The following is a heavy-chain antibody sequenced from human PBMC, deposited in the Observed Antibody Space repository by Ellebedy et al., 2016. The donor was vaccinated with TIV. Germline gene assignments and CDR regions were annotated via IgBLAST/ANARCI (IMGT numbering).Heavy chain of an antibody. V-gene: IGHV1-8*01. CDR2: MNPKTGDT. D-gene: IGHD3-16*02. Sequence: ASVKVSCKASGYTFTNYTINWVRQASGHGLEWMGWMNPKTGDTDYAQNFRDRVTMTGNTPMNTAYLDLTSLKSEDTAVYYCAKQGGGSDYLWGTYPIYFDYWGQGTLVTVSS. J-gene: IGHJ4*02. CDR1: GYTFTNYT. CDR3: AKQGGGSDYLWGTYPIYFDY.